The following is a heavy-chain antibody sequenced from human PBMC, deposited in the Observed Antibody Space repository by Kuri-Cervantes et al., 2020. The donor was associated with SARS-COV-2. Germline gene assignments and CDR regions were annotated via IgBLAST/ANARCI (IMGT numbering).Heavy chain of an antibody. CDR1: GGSISSYY. CDR3: ARSTLPAARYNWFDP. CDR2: IYYSGST. J-gene: IGHJ5*02. V-gene: IGHV4-59*01. D-gene: IGHD2-2*01. Sequence: SETLSLTCTVSGGSISSYYWSWIRQPPGKGLEWIGYIYYSGSTNYNPSLKSRVTISVDTSKYQFSLKLSSVTAADTAVYYCARSTLPAARYNWFDPWGQGTLVTVSS.